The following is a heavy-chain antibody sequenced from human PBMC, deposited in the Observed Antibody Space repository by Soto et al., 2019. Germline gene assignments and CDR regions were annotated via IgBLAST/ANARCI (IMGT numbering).Heavy chain of an antibody. CDR1: GGSISSYY. CDR3: ARDNRKDYGSGSLFVFWFDP. J-gene: IGHJ5*02. CDR2: IYTSGST. V-gene: IGHV4-4*07. Sequence: AETLSLTCTVSGGSISSYYWSWVRQPAGKGLEWIGRIYTSGSTNYNPSLKSRVTMSVDTSKNQFSLKLSSVTAADTAVYYCARDNRKDYGSGSLFVFWFDPWGQGTLVTVSS. D-gene: IGHD3-10*01.